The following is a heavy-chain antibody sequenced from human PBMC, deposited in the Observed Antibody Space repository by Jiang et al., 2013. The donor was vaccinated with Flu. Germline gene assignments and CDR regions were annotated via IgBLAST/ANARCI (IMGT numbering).Heavy chain of an antibody. J-gene: IGHJ6*04. CDR3: ARLWDSSGYEEDYYYYGMDV. CDR1: SSYA. D-gene: IGHD3-22*01. Sequence: SSYAISWVRQAPGQGLEWMGRIIPILGIANYAQKFQGRVTITADKSTSTAYMELSSLRSEDTAVYYCARLWDSSGYEEDYYYYGMDVWGKGTTVTVSS. V-gene: IGHV1-69*04. CDR2: IIPILGIA.